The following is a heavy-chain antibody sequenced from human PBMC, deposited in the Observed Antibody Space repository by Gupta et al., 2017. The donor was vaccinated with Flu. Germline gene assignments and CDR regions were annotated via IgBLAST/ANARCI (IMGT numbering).Heavy chain of an antibody. V-gene: IGHV3-74*01. D-gene: IGHD6-13*01. Sequence: NGYWMHWVHQGPGEGLEWVSHFSSAYETDGITTRYADSVRGRFTISRDNDKNTLFLQMNSLRAEDTAVYYSVRGWYHYFDSWGQGTPVTVSS. CDR3: VRGWYHYFDS. CDR2: FSSAYETDGITT. J-gene: IGHJ4*02. CDR1: NGYW.